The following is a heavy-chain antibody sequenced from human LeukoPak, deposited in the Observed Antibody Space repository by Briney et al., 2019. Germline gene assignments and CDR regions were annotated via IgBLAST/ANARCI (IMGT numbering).Heavy chain of an antibody. CDR2: INHSGST. CDR3: ARGGKVRGYSGYNPVDTASI. V-gene: IGHV4-39*07. CDR1: GGSISSGSYY. D-gene: IGHD5-12*01. J-gene: IGHJ4*02. Sequence: PSQTLSLTCTVSGGSISSGSYYWSWIRQPPGKGLEWIGEINHSGSTNYNPSLKSRVTISVDTSKNQFSLKLSSVTAADTAVYYCARGGKVRGYSGYNPVDTASIWGQGTLVTVSS.